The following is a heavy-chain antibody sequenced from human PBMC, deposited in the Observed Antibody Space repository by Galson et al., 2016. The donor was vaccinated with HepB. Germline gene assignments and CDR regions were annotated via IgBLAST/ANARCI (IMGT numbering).Heavy chain of an antibody. CDR1: GGSISSSSYY. CDR3: ALSCYDSSGFFYFDD. CDR2: IYYNGRT. V-gene: IGHV4-39*01. J-gene: IGHJ4*02. D-gene: IGHD3-22*01. Sequence: TLSLTCSVSGGSISSSSYYWGWIRQPPGKGLEWIGSIYYNGRTYYSPSLKSPVTISVDTSKNQFSLKLSSVTATDAAVDYCALSCYDSSGFFYFDDWGQGTLVTVSS.